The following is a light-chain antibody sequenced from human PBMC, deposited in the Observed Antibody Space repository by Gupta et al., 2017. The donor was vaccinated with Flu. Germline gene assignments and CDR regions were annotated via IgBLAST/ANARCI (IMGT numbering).Light chain of an antibody. CDR1: QSISSY. Sequence: DIQMTQSPSSLSASVGDRVTITCRASQSISSYLNWYQQKPGKAPKLLIYAASRLQSGVPSRFSGSGSGTDFTLTISRLQPEDFATYYCQQRYSTLLTFGGGTKVEIK. CDR3: QQRYSTLLT. J-gene: IGKJ4*01. V-gene: IGKV1-39*01. CDR2: AAS.